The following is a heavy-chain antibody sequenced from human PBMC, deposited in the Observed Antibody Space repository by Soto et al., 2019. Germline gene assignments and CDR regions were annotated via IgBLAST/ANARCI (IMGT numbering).Heavy chain of an antibody. CDR3: ARLGSRGAAAATFAGVFGMDV. D-gene: IGHD3-16*01. CDR1: GYSFTSYW. Sequence: PGESLKISCKGSGYSFTSYWIAWVRQMPGKGLEWMGIIYPGDSDTRYSPSFQGQVTISADKSISTANLQWSSLKASDTAMYYCARLGSRGAAAATFAGVFGMDVWGQGTTVTVSS. CDR2: IYPGDSDT. V-gene: IGHV5-51*01. J-gene: IGHJ6*02.